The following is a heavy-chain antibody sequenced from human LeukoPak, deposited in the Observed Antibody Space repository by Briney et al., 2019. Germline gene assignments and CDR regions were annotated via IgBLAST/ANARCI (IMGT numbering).Heavy chain of an antibody. CDR2: ISGSGGST. V-gene: IGHV3-23*01. CDR3: AKGGYSGYYYLDAFDI. D-gene: IGHD3-22*01. J-gene: IGHJ3*02. CDR1: GFTFSSYG. Sequence: GGSLRLSCAASGFTFSSYGMSWVRQAPGKGLEWVSAISGSGGSTYYADSVKGRFTISRDNSKNTLYLQMNSLRAEDTAVYYCAKGGYSGYYYLDAFDIWGQGTMVTVSS.